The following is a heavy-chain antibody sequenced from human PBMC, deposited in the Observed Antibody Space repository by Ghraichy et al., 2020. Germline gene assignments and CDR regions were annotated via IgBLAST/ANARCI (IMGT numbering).Heavy chain of an antibody. CDR1: GGSISSYY. J-gene: IGHJ4*02. Sequence: SETLSLTCTVSGGSISSYYWSWIRQPPGKGLEWIGYIYYSGSTNYNPSLKSRVTISVDTSKNQFSLKLSSVTAADTAVYYCGAGYCSGGSCPGVVYWGQGTLVTVSS. D-gene: IGHD2-15*01. CDR2: IYYSGST. V-gene: IGHV4-59*01. CDR3: GAGYCSGGSCPGVVY.